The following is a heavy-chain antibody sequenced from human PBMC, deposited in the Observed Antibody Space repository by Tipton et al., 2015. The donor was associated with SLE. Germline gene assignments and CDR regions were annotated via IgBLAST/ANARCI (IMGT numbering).Heavy chain of an antibody. CDR2: VSHTRST. Sequence: TLSLTCAVSGGSFSGYAWSWVRQPPGKGLEWIGEVSHTRSTNYNPSLKNRGTISLDTSNNQFSLRLSSVTAADTAVYYCARGVSGYFHYCYMDVWGKGTTVTISS. V-gene: IGHV4-34*01. CDR1: GGSFSGYA. D-gene: IGHD3-16*01. CDR3: ARGVSGYFHYCYMDV. J-gene: IGHJ6*03.